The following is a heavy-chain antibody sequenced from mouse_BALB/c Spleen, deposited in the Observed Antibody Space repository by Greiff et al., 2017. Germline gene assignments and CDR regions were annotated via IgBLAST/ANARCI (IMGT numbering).Heavy chain of an antibody. CDR2: IWSGGST. J-gene: IGHJ3*01. V-gene: IGHV2-2*02. D-gene: IGHD2-4*01. CDR3: ARNLITTSGFAY. CDR1: GFSLTSYG. Sequence: VQLQQSGPGLVQPSQSLSITCPVSGFSLTSYGVHWVRQSPGKGLEWLGVIWSGGSTDYNAAFISRLSISKDNSKSQVFFKMNSLQANDTAIYYCARNLITTSGFAYWGQGTLVTVSA.